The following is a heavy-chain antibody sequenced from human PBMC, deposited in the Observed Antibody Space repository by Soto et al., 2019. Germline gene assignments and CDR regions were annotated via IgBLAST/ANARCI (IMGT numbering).Heavy chain of an antibody. J-gene: IGHJ5*02. V-gene: IGHV4-31*03. CDR2: ISSSGST. CDR1: GDSIGGVGY. Sequence: PSDTLSRTCTVSGDSIGGVGYWSWIRQFPGRGLEWIGCISSSGSTYYNPALNNRISLSLDTSQNQFSLKLLSVTAADTAIYYCARSGVTGIVIPSHWFDPWGQGTLVTVSS. D-gene: IGHD2-21*02. CDR3: ARSGVTGIVIPSHWFDP.